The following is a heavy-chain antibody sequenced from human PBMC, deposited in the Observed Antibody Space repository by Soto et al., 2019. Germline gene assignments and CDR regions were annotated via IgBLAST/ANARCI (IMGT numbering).Heavy chain of an antibody. V-gene: IGHV4-34*01. CDR3: ARLNYIVVVPAAMPARAFDI. CDR2: INHSGST. Sequence: QVQLQQWGAGLLKPSETLSLTCAVYGGSFSGYYWSWIRQPPGKGLEWIGEINHSGSTNYNPSLKGRVTISVDTSKNQFSLKLSSVTAADTAVYYCARLNYIVVVPAAMPARAFDIWGQGTMVTVSS. D-gene: IGHD2-2*01. J-gene: IGHJ3*02. CDR1: GGSFSGYY.